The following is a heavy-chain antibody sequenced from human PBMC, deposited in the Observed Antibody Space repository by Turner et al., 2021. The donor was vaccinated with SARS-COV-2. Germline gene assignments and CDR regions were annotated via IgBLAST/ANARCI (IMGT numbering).Heavy chain of an antibody. D-gene: IGHD5-18*01. J-gene: IGHJ6*02. Sequence: QLQLQESGPGLVKTSENLSLTCTVTGCSISSSTYYWGWIRQPPGNGLECIGNIYYSGSTYYTPSLKMRVTISVDTSKNQFSLKLSSLTAADTAVYYCARLMDTAMDYYGMDVLCQGTTVTVSS. CDR2: IYYSGST. V-gene: IGHV4-39*01. CDR3: ARLMDTAMDYYGMDV. CDR1: GCSISSSTYY.